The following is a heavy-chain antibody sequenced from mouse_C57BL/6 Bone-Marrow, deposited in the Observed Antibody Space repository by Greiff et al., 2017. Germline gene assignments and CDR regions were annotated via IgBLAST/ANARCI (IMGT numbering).Heavy chain of an antibody. V-gene: IGHV5-6*01. Sequence: EVQWVESGGDLVKPGGSLKLSCAASGFTFSSYGMSWVRQTPDKRLEWVATISSGGSYTDYPDSVKGRFTISRDNAKNTLYLQMSSLKSEDTAMYYCARRWLLLGNWGQGTLVTVSA. CDR3: ARRWLLLGN. CDR1: GFTFSSYG. D-gene: IGHD2-3*01. J-gene: IGHJ3*01. CDR2: ISSGGSYT.